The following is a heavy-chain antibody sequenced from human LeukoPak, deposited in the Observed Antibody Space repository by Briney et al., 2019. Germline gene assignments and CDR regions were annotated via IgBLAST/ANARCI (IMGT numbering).Heavy chain of an antibody. D-gene: IGHD4-17*01. CDR1: GFIFVNYP. V-gene: IGHV3-23*01. Sequence: GGSLRLSCAASGFIFVNYPMGWVRQAAGKWLDLVSSISGGGGNTFYADSVKGRFTISRDHSKNTLYLQMSSLRAEDSAIYYCANGLTYGDSGGYWGPGTLVTVSS. J-gene: IGHJ4*02. CDR2: ISGGGGNT. CDR3: ANGLTYGDSGGY.